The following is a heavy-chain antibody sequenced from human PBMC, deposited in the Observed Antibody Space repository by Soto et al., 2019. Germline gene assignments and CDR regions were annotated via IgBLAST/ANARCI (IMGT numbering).Heavy chain of an antibody. CDR1: GHTFTNYG. D-gene: IGHD2-15*01. J-gene: IGHJ4*02. CDR3: AKVQEKWSKFFDY. CDR2: INTYKGNT. V-gene: IGHV1-18*01. Sequence: QVQLVQSGAEEKKPGASVKVSCKASGHTFTNYGVSWVRQAPGQGLDWMGWINTYKGNTNYAQKFQGRVTMTTDTSTSTAYMELRSLRSDDTAIYYCAKVQEKWSKFFDYWGQGTLVTVSS.